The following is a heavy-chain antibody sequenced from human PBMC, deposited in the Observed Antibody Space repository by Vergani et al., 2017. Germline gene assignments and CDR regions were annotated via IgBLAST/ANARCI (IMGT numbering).Heavy chain of an antibody. J-gene: IGHJ6*03. D-gene: IGHD2-2*02. CDR2: INPSGGST. V-gene: IGHV1-46*01. Sequence: QVQLVQSGAEVKKPGASVKVSCKASGYTFTSYYMHWVRQAPGQGLEWMGIINPSGGSTSYAQKFQGRVTITADKSTSTAYMELSSLRSEDTAVYYCARDFYCSSTSCYTPDYYYYYYMDVWGKGTTVTVSS. CDR3: ARDFYCSSTSCYTPDYYYYYYMDV. CDR1: GYTFTSYY.